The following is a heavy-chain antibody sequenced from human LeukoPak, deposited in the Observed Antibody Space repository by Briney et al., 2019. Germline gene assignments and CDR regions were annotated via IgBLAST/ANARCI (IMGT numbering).Heavy chain of an antibody. V-gene: IGHV4-4*07. D-gene: IGHD6-19*01. Sequence: PSETLSLICTVSGGSISSNYWSWIRQPAGKGLEWIGRIYTSGSTNYNPSLKSRVTMSVDTSKNQFSLKLSSVTAADTAVYYCARTIAVAGSFYYYYYGMDVWGQGTTVTVSS. CDR1: GGSISSNY. J-gene: IGHJ6*02. CDR2: IYTSGST. CDR3: ARTIAVAGSFYYYYYGMDV.